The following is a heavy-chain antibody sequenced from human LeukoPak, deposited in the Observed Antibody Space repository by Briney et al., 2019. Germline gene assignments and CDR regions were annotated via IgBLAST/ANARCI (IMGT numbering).Heavy chain of an antibody. D-gene: IGHD4-4*01. CDR2: ISGSGGST. CDR1: GFTFSSYA. V-gene: IGHV3-23*01. J-gene: IGHJ4*02. Sequence: PGGSLTLSCAASGFTFSSYAMSWVRQAPGKGLEWVSAISGSGGSTYYADSVKGRFTISRDNSKNTLCLQMNSLRAEDTAVYYCASYSKGRENDYWGQGTLVTVSS. CDR3: ASYSKGRENDY.